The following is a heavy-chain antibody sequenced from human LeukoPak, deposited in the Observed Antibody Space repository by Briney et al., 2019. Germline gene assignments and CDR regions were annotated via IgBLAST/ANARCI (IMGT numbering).Heavy chain of an antibody. CDR2: ISAYNGNT. CDR1: GYTFTSYG. D-gene: IGHD2-2*01. CDR3: ASTIGSMSSYYMDV. J-gene: IGHJ6*03. Sequence: ASVKVSCKASGYTFTSYGISWVRQAPGQGLEWMGWISAYNGNTNYAQKLQGRVTMTTDTSTSTAYMELSSLRSEDTAVYYCASTIGSMSSYYMDVWGKGTTVTISS. V-gene: IGHV1-18*01.